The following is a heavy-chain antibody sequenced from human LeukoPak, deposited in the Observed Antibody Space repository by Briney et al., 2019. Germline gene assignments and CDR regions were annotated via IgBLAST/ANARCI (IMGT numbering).Heavy chain of an antibody. J-gene: IGHJ5*02. D-gene: IGHD6-19*01. CDR2: IYGSGRT. CDR3: ARLRGATVAHNWFDP. V-gene: IGHV4-61*02. CDR1: GDSISSGSYY. Sequence: PSGTLSLTCTVSGDSISSGSYYWSWIRQPAGKGLEWIGRIYGSGRTNYNLSLKSRVTISVDTSKNQCSLRLSSVTAADTAVYYCARLRGATVAHNWFDPWGQGTLVTVSS.